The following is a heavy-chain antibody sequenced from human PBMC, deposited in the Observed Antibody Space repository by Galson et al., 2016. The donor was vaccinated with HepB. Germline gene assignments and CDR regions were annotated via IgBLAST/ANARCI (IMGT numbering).Heavy chain of an antibody. CDR2: TSYDGSNK. Sequence: LRLSCAASGISLSDYAIHWVRQAPGTGLEWVAVTSYDGSNKFYADSVKGRFTISRDNSKNTLYLEMNSLRPEDTALYFCATSLKDSSPPPRKQYWGQGTLVTVSS. V-gene: IGHV3-30-3*01. CDR1: GISLSDYA. J-gene: IGHJ4*02. CDR3: ATSLKDSSPPPRKQY. D-gene: IGHD6-13*01.